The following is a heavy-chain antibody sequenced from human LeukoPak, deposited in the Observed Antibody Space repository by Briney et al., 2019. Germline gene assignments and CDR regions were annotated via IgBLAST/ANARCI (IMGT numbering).Heavy chain of an antibody. CDR1: GYTFTSYG. D-gene: IGHD2-15*01. CDR3: ASRRAYCSGGSCSPHWFDP. CDR2: ISAYNGNT. V-gene: IGHV1-18*01. Sequence: ASVKVSCKASGYTFTSYGISWVRQAPGQGLEWMGWISAYNGNTNYAQKLQGRVTMTTDTSTSTAYMELRSLRSDDTAVYYCASRRAYCSGGSCSPHWFDPWGQGTLVTVSS. J-gene: IGHJ5*02.